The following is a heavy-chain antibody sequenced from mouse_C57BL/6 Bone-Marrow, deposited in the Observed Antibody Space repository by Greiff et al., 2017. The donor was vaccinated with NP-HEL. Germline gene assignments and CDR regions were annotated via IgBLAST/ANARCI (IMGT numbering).Heavy chain of an antibody. J-gene: IGHJ1*03. D-gene: IGHD1-1*01. V-gene: IGHV2-2*01. CDR1: GFSLTSYG. Sequence: VKLVESGPGLVQPSQSLSITCTVSGFSLTSYGVHWVRQSPGKGLEWLGVIWSGGSTDYNAAFISRLSISKDNSKSQVFFKMNSLQADDTAIYYCARNPITTVVDWYFDVWGTGTTVTVSS. CDR2: IWSGGST. CDR3: ARNPITTVVDWYFDV.